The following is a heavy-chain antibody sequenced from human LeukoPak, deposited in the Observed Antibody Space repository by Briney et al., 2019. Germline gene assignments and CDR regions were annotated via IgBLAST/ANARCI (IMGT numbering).Heavy chain of an antibody. J-gene: IGHJ4*02. CDR3: ARRRYCSSTSCRRYFDY. CDR1: GYSFTSYW. D-gene: IGHD2-2*01. CDR2: IYPGDSDT. V-gene: IGHV5-51*01. Sequence: GESLKISCKGSGYSFTSYWIGWVRQMPGKGLEWMGIIYPGDSDTRYSPSFQGQVTISADKSISTAYLQWSSLKASGTAMYYCARRRYCSSTSCRRYFDYWGQGTLVTVSS.